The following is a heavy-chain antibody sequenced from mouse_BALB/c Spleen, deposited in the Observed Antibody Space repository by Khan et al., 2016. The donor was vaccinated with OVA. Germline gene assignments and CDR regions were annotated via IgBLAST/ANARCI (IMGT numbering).Heavy chain of an antibody. CDR1: GYSITSGYS. CDR2: IHYSGST. CDR3: ARDGYYFDY. D-gene: IGHD2-3*01. J-gene: IGHJ2*01. V-gene: IGHV3-1*02. Sequence: VQLQQSGPDLVKPSQSLSLTCTVTGYSITSGYSWHWIRQFPGNKLEWMGYIHYSGSTNYNPSPKRRITFTRDTSKNHFFLKLKSVTTEDAATYYCARDGYYFDYWGQGTTLTVSS.